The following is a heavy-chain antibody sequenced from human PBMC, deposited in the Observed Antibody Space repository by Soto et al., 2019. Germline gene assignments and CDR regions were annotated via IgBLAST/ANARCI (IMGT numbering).Heavy chain of an antibody. D-gene: IGHD2-2*01. Sequence: ASVKVSCKASGGPFSSYTISWVRQAPGQGLEWMGRIIPILGIANYAQKFQGRVTITADKSTSTAYMELSSLRSEDTAVYYCASLSGVPAAIGHYDYWGQGTLVTVSS. V-gene: IGHV1-69*02. CDR3: ASLSGVPAAIGHYDY. CDR1: GGPFSSYT. CDR2: IIPILGIA. J-gene: IGHJ4*02.